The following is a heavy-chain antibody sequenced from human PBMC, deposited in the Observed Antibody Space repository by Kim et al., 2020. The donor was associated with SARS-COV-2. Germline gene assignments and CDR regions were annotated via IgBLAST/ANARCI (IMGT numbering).Heavy chain of an antibody. CDR2: ISGSGGST. V-gene: IGHV3-23*01. J-gene: IGHJ4*02. Sequence: GGSLRLSCAASGFTFSSYAMSWVRQAPGKGLEWVSAISGSGGSTYYADSVKGRFTISRDNSKNTLYVQMNSLRAEDTAVYYCAKDRRGAVAGTFDYWGQGTLVTVSS. CDR1: GFTFSSYA. CDR3: AKDRRGAVAGTFDY. D-gene: IGHD6-19*01.